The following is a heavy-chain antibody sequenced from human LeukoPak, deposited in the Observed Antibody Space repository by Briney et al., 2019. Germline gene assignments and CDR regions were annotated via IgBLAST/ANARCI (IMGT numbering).Heavy chain of an antibody. D-gene: IGHD3-16*01. CDR3: ALFRMGTSYSFDY. J-gene: IGHJ4*02. V-gene: IGHV1-8*01. CDR1: GYTFTSYD. CDR2: MNPNSGNT. Sequence: ASVKVSCKASGYTFTSYDINWVRQATEQGLEWMGWMNPNSGNTGYAQKFQGRVTMTRNTSISTAYMELSSLRSEDTAVYYCALFRMGTSYSFDYWGQGTLVTVSS.